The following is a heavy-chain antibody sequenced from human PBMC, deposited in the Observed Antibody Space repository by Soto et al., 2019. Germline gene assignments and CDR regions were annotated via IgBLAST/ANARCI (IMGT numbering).Heavy chain of an antibody. D-gene: IGHD2-15*01. CDR1: GDSVSSNNAA. V-gene: IGHV6-1*01. Sequence: SQTLSLTCAISGDSVSSNNAAWNWFRQSTSRGLEWLGRTYYRSSFYFDYAPSVRSRITIHPDASKNQFSLQLSYVTPDDTAVYVCNGGSGRETYFHSLGEGLLVTVSS. CDR2: TYYRSSFYF. CDR3: NGGSGRETYFHS. J-gene: IGHJ4*01.